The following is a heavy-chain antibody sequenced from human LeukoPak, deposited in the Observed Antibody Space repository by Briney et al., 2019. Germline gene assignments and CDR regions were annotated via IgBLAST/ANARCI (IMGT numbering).Heavy chain of an antibody. CDR1: GGSFSGYS. V-gene: IGHV4-34*01. D-gene: IGHD2-15*01. CDR3: ARGTRSGGRCYQSYFDF. CDR2: FSHSGFP. J-gene: IGHJ4*02. Sequence: PSETLSLTCAIYGGSFSGYSWTWIRQPPGKGLEWIGEFSHSGFPVYNPSLGGRVTISIDASKNQFSLKLNSVTTADTAVYYGARGTRSGGRCYQSYFDFWGQGTLVTVSS.